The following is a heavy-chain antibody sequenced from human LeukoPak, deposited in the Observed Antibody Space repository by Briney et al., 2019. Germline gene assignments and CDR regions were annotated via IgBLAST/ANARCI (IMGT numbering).Heavy chain of an antibody. CDR3: AKDQGEWFGESNY. J-gene: IGHJ4*02. CDR1: GFTFSSNW. D-gene: IGHD3-10*01. Sequence: PGGSLRLSCAVSGFTFSSNWMSWVRQAPGKGLEWVANINQDGSETYYVDSVTGRFTVSGDNAKNSLYLQMNSLRVEDTAVYYCAKDQGEWFGESNYWGQGTLVTVSS. V-gene: IGHV3-7*03. CDR2: INQDGSET.